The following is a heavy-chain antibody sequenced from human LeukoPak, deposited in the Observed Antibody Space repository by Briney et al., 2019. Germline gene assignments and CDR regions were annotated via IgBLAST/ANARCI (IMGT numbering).Heavy chain of an antibody. CDR3: ARRGRRGYSGYPGPFDY. CDR2: IYHSGST. Sequence: KSSETLSLTCTVSGYSISSGYYWGWIRQPPGKGLEWIGSIYHSGSTYYNPSLKSRVTISVDTSKNQFSLKLSSVTAADTAVYYCARRGRRGYSGYPGPFDYWGQGTLVTVSS. V-gene: IGHV4-38-2*02. J-gene: IGHJ4*02. CDR1: GYSISSGYY. D-gene: IGHD5-12*01.